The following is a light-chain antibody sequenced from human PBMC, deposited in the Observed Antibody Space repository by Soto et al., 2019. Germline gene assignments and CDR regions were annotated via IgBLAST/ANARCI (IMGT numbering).Light chain of an antibody. Sequence: QSVLAQPPSASGSPGQSVTISCTGSGSDIGSYNFVSWYQHHPGKAPKLMIFGVTERPSGVPDRFSGSKSGNTASLTGSGLQGDDEAIYYCYSYAGRNVWVFGGGTKLTVL. CDR1: GSDIGSYNF. V-gene: IGLV2-8*01. J-gene: IGLJ3*02. CDR3: YSYAGRNVWV. CDR2: GVT.